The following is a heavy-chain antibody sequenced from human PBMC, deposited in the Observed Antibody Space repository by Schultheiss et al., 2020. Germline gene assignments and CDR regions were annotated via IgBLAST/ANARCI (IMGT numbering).Heavy chain of an antibody. CDR1: GFTLENNA. V-gene: IGHV3-72*01. CDR3: ARVGRAAAGQC. D-gene: IGHD6-13*01. Sequence: GGSLRLSCATSGFTLENNAMNWVRQAPGKGLEWVGRSRDRGNSYTTEYAASVQGRFTISRDDSENSVYLQMNSLKSEDTALYYCARVGRAAAGQCWGQGTLVTVSS. J-gene: IGHJ4*02. CDR2: SRDRGNSYTT.